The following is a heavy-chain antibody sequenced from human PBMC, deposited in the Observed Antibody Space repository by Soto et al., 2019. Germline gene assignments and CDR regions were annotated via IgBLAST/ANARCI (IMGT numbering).Heavy chain of an antibody. D-gene: IGHD3-16*02. CDR1: GGSISSYY. Sequence: SSETLSLTCTVSGGSISSYYWSWIRQPPGKGLEWIGYIYYSGSTNYNPSLKSRVTISVDTSKNQFSLKLSSVTAADTAVYYCARNVDRGIVGHYFDYWGQGTLVTVSS. J-gene: IGHJ4*02. CDR2: IYYSGST. V-gene: IGHV4-59*12. CDR3: ARNVDRGIVGHYFDY.